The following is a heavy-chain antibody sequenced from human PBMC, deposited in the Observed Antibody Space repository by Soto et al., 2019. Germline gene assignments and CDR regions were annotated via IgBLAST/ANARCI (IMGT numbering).Heavy chain of an antibody. V-gene: IGHV4-59*01. J-gene: IGHJ5*02. Sequence: QVQLQESGPGLVKPSEPLSLTCTVSGGSISSYYWSWIRQPPGKGLEGIGYSYYSGSTNYNPSLKSRVTISVDTSKNQFTLKLSSVTSADTAVYYCARDCGALAVDAPGWFDPWGQGTLVTGSS. CDR1: GGSISSYY. CDR3: ARDCGALAVDAPGWFDP. D-gene: IGHD6-19*01. CDR2: SYYSGST.